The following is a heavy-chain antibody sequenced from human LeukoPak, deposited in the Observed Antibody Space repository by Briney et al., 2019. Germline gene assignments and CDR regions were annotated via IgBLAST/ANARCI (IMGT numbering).Heavy chain of an antibody. D-gene: IGHD3-22*01. J-gene: IGHJ4*02. CDR1: GFIFSDYY. CDR2: ICDSGRTI. CDR3: ARDRLGDYDHSGYYDK. Sequence: SGGSLRLSCAASGFIFSDYYMSWLRQATGKGLEGVSYICDSGRTIYYADSVKGRFTISRDNAKNSVYLQMNNLRAEDTAVYYCARDRLGDYDHSGYYDKWGQGTLVTVS. V-gene: IGHV3-11*01.